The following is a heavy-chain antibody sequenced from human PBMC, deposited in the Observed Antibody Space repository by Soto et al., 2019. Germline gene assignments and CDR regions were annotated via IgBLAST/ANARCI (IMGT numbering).Heavy chain of an antibody. V-gene: IGHV6-1*01. D-gene: IGHD2-15*01. CDR1: GDSVSSNRAA. Sequence: SHTLSLTCAISGDSVSSNRAAWNWIRQSPSRGLEWLGRTYYRSKWYKEYAASVRSRITINPDTSKNQFSLQLNSVSPEDTAVYYCVRTVGWLDPWGQGILVTVSS. J-gene: IGHJ5*02. CDR2: TYYRSKWYK. CDR3: VRTVGWLDP.